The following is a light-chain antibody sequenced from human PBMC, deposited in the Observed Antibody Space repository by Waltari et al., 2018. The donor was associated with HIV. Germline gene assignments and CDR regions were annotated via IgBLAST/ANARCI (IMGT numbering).Light chain of an antibody. CDR1: SNDIGTYNF. V-gene: IGLV2-8*01. CDR2: DVT. CDR3: VSYTEKDTFLL. Sequence: QSALTQPPSASGSPGQSVAISCTGSSNDIGTYNFVSWYQHHPGKAPKLLIYDVTRRPPGIPDRFSGTKSGDTASLTVSDLQVEDEADYYCVSYTEKDTFLLFGGGTKLAV. J-gene: IGLJ2*01.